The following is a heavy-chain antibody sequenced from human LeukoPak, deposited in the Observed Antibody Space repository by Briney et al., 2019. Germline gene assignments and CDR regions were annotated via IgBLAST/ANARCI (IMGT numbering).Heavy chain of an antibody. V-gene: IGHV3-23*01. D-gene: IGHD6-13*01. J-gene: IGHJ4*02. CDR2: ISGSGFST. CDR3: AKSSPIAAAGEVSDF. Sequence: PGGSLRLSCAASGFTFSSYALSWVRQAPGKGLEWVSAISGSGFSTYYADSVRGRFTISRDNSKSTLYLQMTSLRAEDTAVYYCAKSSPIAAAGEVSDFWGQGTLVTVSS. CDR1: GFTFSSYA.